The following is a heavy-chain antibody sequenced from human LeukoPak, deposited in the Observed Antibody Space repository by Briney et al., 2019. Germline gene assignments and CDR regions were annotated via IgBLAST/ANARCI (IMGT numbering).Heavy chain of an antibody. J-gene: IGHJ6*03. D-gene: IGHD2-15*01. Sequence: SETLSLTCAVYGGSFSGYYWSWIRQPPGKGLEWIGSIHYSGSTNYNPSLKSRVTISVDTSKNQFSLKLSSVTAADTAVYYCARGYCSGGSCYSYYYYNYMDVWGKGTTVTVSS. V-gene: IGHV4-34*01. CDR3: ARGYCSGGSCYSYYYYNYMDV. CDR2: IHYSGST. CDR1: GGSFSGYY.